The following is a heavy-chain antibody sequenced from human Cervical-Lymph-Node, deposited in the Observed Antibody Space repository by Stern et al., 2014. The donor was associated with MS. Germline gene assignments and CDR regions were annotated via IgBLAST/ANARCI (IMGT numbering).Heavy chain of an antibody. CDR1: GFTFSNYG. CDR2: ILYDGSNK. CDR3: AKDRGSSVAARYFDY. Sequence: VQLVESGGGVVQPGRSLRLSCAASGFTFSNYGMHWVRQAPGKGLEWVAVILYDGSNKYYAASVKGRFTVSRDNSKNTLYLQMNSLRADDTAIYYCAKDRGSSVAARYFDYWGQGTLVTVSS. D-gene: IGHD6-6*01. J-gene: IGHJ4*02. V-gene: IGHV3-30*18.